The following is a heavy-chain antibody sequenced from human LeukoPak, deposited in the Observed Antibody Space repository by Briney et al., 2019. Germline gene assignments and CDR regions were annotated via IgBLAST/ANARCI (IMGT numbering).Heavy chain of an antibody. Sequence: SETLSLTCAVYGGSFSGYYWSWIRQPPGKGLEWIGEINHSGSTNYNPSLKSRVTISVDTSKNQFSLKLSSVTAADTAVYYCARYRSWPYYFDYWGQGTLVTVSS. CDR3: ARYRSWPYYFDY. J-gene: IGHJ4*02. CDR1: GGSFSGYY. V-gene: IGHV4-34*01. CDR2: INHSGST. D-gene: IGHD6-13*01.